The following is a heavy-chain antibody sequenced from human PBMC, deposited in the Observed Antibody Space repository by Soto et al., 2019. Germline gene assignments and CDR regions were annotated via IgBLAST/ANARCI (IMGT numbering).Heavy chain of an antibody. V-gene: IGHV4-59*01. CDR3: ARGYGSGSLYYYFYGKDV. CDR1: GGSISSYY. CDR2: IYYSGST. D-gene: IGHD3-10*01. J-gene: IGHJ6*02. Sequence: SETLSLTCTVSGGSISSYYWSWIRQPPGKGLEWIGYIYYSGSTNYNPSLKSRVTISVDTAKNQFSLKLSSVTAADTVVYYCARGYGSGSLYYYFYGKDVWGQGTTVTVSS.